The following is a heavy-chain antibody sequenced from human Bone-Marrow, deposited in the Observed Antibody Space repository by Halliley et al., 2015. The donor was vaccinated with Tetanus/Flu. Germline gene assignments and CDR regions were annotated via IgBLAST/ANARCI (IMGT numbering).Heavy chain of an antibody. CDR3: TRDTVYSQGHYFYYAMDV. J-gene: IGHJ6*02. CDR2: SKAYGGTL. V-gene: IGHV3-49*02. Sequence: SKAYGGTLQYAASVKGRFTISRDDSKSIAYLQMNSLKTEDTGVYYCTRDTVYSQGHYFYYAMDVWGQGTTVTVSS. D-gene: IGHD4-4*01.